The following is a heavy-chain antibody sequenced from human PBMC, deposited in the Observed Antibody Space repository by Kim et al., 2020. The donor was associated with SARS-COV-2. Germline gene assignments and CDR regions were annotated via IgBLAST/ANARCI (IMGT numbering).Heavy chain of an antibody. J-gene: IGHJ4*02. V-gene: IGHV4-31*02. D-gene: IGHD5-18*01. Sequence: NPSLKGRVTISVDTSKKQFSLKLSSVTAADTAVYYCARYKRGYSYGTYDYWGQGTLVTVSS. CDR3: ARYKRGYSYGTYDY.